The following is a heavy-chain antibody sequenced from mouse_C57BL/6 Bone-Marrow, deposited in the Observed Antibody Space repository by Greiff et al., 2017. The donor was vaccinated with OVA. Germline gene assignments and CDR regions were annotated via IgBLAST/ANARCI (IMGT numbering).Heavy chain of an antibody. D-gene: IGHD3-3*01. Sequence: QVQLQQPGAELVKPGASVKLSCKASGYTFTSYWMQWAKQRPGQGLEWIGEIDPSDSYTNYNQKFKGKATLTVDTSSSTAYMQLSSLTSEDSAVYYCAREGDPYFDYWGQGTTLTVSS. CDR1: GYTFTSYW. J-gene: IGHJ2*01. CDR3: AREGDPYFDY. CDR2: IDPSDSYT. V-gene: IGHV1-50*01.